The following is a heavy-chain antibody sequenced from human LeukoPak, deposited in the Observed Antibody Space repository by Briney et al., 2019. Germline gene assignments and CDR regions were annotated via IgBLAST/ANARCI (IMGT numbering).Heavy chain of an antibody. D-gene: IGHD4-17*01. CDR1: GGSVSSHY. Sequence: SETLSLTCTVSGGSVSSHYWTWIRQPPGKGLEWIGYTSYIGSTNYNPSLKSRVTISVDTSKNQFSLKLSSVTAAGAAVYFCARDPTTVTKGLDIWGQGTMVTVSS. CDR3: ARDPTTVTKGLDI. CDR2: TSYIGST. V-gene: IGHV4-59*02. J-gene: IGHJ3*02.